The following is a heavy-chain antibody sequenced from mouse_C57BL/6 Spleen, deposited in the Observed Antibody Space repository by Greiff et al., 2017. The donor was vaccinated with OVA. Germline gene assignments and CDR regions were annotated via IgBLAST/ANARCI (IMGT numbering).Heavy chain of an antibody. CDR2: IHPNSGST. J-gene: IGHJ4*01. Sequence: VQLQQPGAELVKPGASVKLSCKASGYTFTSYWMHWVKQRPGQGLEWIGMIHPNSGSTNYNEKFKSKAKLTVDKSSSTAYMQLSSLTSEDSAVYYCARSPYYYGSSYGAMDYWGQGTSVTVSS. D-gene: IGHD1-1*01. CDR1: GYTFTSYW. V-gene: IGHV1-64*01. CDR3: ARSPYYYGSSYGAMDY.